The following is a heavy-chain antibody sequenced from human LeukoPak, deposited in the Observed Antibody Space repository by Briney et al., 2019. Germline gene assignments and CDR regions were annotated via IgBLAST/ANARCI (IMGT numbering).Heavy chain of an antibody. CDR2: IYSGGST. J-gene: IGHJ4*02. D-gene: IGHD6-19*01. CDR3: ARVNSGWLDY. Sequence: PGGPLRLSCAASGFTVSSNYMSWVRQAPGKGLEWVSVIYSGGSTYYADSVKGRFTISRDNSKNTLYLQVNSLRAEDTAVYYCARVNSGWLDYWGQGTLVTVSS. CDR1: GFTVSSNY. V-gene: IGHV3-53*01.